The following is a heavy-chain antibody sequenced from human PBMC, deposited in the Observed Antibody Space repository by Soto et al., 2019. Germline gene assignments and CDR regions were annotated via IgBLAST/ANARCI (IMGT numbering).Heavy chain of an antibody. CDR3: VKEDYPWGGQSFDPALLEV. Sequence: QVHLVESGGGVVQPGKSLRLSCAASGFKFNSYGLHWVRQAPGKGLEWVALISHDASGKYYADSVKGRFFISRDSSNNVLYLQVRGLGPEAMAPYYGVKEDYPWGGQSFDPALLEVWGQGTLVTVSS. D-gene: IGHD3-16*01. J-gene: IGHJ4*02. CDR2: ISHDASGK. CDR1: GFKFNSYG. V-gene: IGHV3-30*18.